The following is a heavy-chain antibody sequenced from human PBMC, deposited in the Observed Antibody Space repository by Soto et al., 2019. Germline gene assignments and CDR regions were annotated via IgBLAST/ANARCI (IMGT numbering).Heavy chain of an antibody. Sequence: QVQLVESGGGVVQPGRSLTLSCTASGFTFSNYGIHWVRQAPGKGLEWVAVISSDGSDTYYAGSVKGRFTISRDKSNNTLFLQMSGLRADDTAVYYCAKMAVYGDKRTFVHWGQGTLVTVSS. J-gene: IGHJ1*01. CDR3: AKMAVYGDKRTFVH. CDR1: GFTFSNYG. V-gene: IGHV3-30*18. D-gene: IGHD4-17*01. CDR2: ISSDGSDT.